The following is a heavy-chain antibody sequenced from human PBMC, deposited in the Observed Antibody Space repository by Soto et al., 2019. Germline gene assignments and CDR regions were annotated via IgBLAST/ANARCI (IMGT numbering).Heavy chain of an antibody. Sequence: PSETLSLTCTVSGGSIISSNYYWGWIRQPPGKGLEWIGNLIHSGSTYYNPSLKSRVTTSEDTSKSQFSLKLNSVTAADTAVYYCARRGGGNYPYYFDYWDEGTLVTVSS. CDR2: LIHSGST. CDR1: GGSIISSNYY. D-gene: IGHD2-21*01. V-gene: IGHV4-39*01. J-gene: IGHJ4*02. CDR3: ARRGGGNYPYYFDY.